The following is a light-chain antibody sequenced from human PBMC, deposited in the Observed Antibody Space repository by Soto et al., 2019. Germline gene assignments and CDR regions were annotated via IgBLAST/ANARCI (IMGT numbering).Light chain of an antibody. CDR1: SSDFGDYNY. V-gene: IGLV2-14*01. J-gene: IGLJ3*02. CDR3: SSYTTTNTTYWV. Sequence: QSALTQPASVSGSPGQSITISCTGTSSDFGDYNYVSWYQHHPGKAPKLIIYEVSNRPSGISNRFSGSKSGNTASLTISGLQAEDEADYYCSSYTTTNTTYWVFGGGTKLTVL. CDR2: EVS.